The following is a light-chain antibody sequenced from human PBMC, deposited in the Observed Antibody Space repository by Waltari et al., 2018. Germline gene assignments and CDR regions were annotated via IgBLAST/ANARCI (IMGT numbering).Light chain of an antibody. J-gene: IGLJ2*01. CDR3: FSYAGSSTFK. CDR2: EVT. V-gene: IGLV2-23*02. CDR1: RNQVGGYNC. Sequence: QSALTHPAPASGAPGQSITIPRPATRNQVGGYNCVSWYQHHPGKAPKLIIYEVTKRPLGVSDRFSGSKSDNTASLTISGLQAEDEADYYCFSYAGSSTFKFGGGTMLTVL.